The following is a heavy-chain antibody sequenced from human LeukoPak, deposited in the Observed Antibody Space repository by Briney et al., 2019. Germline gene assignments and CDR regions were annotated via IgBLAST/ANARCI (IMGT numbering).Heavy chain of an antibody. CDR2: IIPILGIA. J-gene: IGHJ4*02. CDR1: GGTFSSYA. Sequence: SVKVSCKASGGTFSSYAISWVRQAPGQGLEWMGRIIPILGIANYAQKFQGRVTITADKSTSTAYMELSGLRSEDTAVYYCARDQDHIAVAGIDYWGQGTLVTVSS. CDR3: ARDQDHIAVAGIDY. D-gene: IGHD6-19*01. V-gene: IGHV1-69*04.